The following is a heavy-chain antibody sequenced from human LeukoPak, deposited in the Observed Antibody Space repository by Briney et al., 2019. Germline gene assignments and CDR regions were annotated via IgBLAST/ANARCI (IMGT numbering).Heavy chain of an antibody. V-gene: IGHV3-33*08. Sequence: GGSLRLFCAASGFTFSSYAMHWVRQAPGKGLEWVAVIWYDGSNKYYADSVKGRFTISRDNSKNTLYLQMNSLRAEDTAVYYCARENGGSGWYRYYYYYYGMDVWGQGTTVTVSS. CDR1: GFTFSSYA. CDR3: ARENGGSGWYRYYYYYYGMDV. CDR2: IWYDGSNK. D-gene: IGHD6-19*01. J-gene: IGHJ6*02.